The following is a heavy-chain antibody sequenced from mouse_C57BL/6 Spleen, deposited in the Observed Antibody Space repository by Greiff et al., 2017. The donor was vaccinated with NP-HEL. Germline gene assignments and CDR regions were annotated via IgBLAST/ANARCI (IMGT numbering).Heavy chain of an antibody. V-gene: IGHV1-64*01. J-gene: IGHJ4*01. CDR3: ARSSYSRDYAMDY. Sequence: VQLQQPGAELVKPGASVKLSCKASGYTFTSYWMHWVKQRPGQGLEWIGMIHPNSGSTNYNEKFKSKATLTVDKSSSTAYMQLSSLTSEDSAVYYCARSSYSRDYAMDYWGQGTSVTVSS. CDR2: IHPNSGST. CDR1: GYTFTSYW. D-gene: IGHD2-12*01.